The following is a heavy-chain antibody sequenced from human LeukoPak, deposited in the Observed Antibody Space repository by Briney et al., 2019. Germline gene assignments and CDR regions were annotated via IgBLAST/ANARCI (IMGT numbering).Heavy chain of an antibody. V-gene: IGHV3-21*01. CDR2: ISSSSSYI. D-gene: IGHD3-16*01. CDR3: ARDIGHWGLIETLYFDY. Sequence: GGSLRLSCAASGFTFSSYSMNWVRQAPGKGLEWVSSISSSSSYIYYADSVKGRFTISRDNAKNSLYLQMNSLRAEDTAVYYCARDIGHWGLIETLYFDYWGQGTLVTVSS. CDR1: GFTFSSYS. J-gene: IGHJ4*02.